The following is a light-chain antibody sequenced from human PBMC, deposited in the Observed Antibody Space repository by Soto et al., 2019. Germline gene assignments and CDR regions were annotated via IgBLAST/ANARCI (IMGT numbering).Light chain of an antibody. CDR1: EDISRY. CDR2: GAF. CDR3: QHVKSYPLT. Sequence: DIQVTQSPSFLSASVGDRVTITCRASEDISRYLAWYQQKPGKAPNLLIHGAFSLQSGVPSRFSGSGSGTDFTLTISSLQPEDFATYYCQHVKSYPLTFGGGTKVEIK. J-gene: IGKJ4*01. V-gene: IGKV1-9*01.